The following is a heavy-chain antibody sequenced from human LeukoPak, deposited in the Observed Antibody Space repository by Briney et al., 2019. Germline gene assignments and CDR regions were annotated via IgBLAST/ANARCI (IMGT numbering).Heavy chain of an antibody. Sequence: KSSETLSLTCAVYGGSFSGYYWSWIRQPPGKGLEWIGEINHSGSTNYNPSLKSRVTISVDTSKNQFSLKLSSVTAADTAVYYCARLYSSSSYNWFDPWGQGTLVTVSS. J-gene: IGHJ5*02. CDR3: ARLYSSSSYNWFDP. D-gene: IGHD6-13*01. V-gene: IGHV4-34*01. CDR1: GGSFSGYY. CDR2: INHSGST.